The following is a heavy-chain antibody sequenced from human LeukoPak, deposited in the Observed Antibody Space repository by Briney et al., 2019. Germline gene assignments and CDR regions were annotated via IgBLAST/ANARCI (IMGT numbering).Heavy chain of an antibody. J-gene: IGHJ4*02. CDR2: ISYSGST. D-gene: IGHD5-12*01. V-gene: IGHV4-59*01. CDR1: GASISSYH. Sequence: SETLSLTCTVSGASISSYHWSWVRQPPGKGLECIGYISYSGSTNYNPSLKSRVTLSVDTSKSQFSLKLSSVTAADTAVYFCARVGYSGYGYYFDNWGQGTLVTVSS. CDR3: ARVGYSGYGYYFDN.